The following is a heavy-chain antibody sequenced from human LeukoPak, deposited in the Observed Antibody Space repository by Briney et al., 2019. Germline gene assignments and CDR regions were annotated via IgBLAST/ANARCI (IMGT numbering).Heavy chain of an antibody. CDR2: ISAYNGNT. J-gene: IGHJ4*02. V-gene: IGHV1-18*01. CDR1: GYTFTSCG. CDR3: ARVDPNVEVATLDY. D-gene: IGHD5-24*01. Sequence: GASVKVSCKASGYTFTSCGISWVRQAPGQGLEWMGWISAYNGNTNYAQKLQGRVTMTTDTSTSTAYMELRSLRSDDTAVYYCARVDPNVEVATLDYWGQGTLVTVSS.